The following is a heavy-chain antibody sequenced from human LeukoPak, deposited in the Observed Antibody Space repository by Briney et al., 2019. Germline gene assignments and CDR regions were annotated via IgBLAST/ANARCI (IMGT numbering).Heavy chain of an antibody. V-gene: IGHV4-59*12. Sequence: SETLSLTCTVSGGSISSYYWSWIRQPPGKGLEWIGYIYYSGSTYYNPSLKSRVTISVDRSKNQFSLKLSSVTAADTAVYYCARVAARSNLYYFDYWGQGTLVTVSS. CDR2: IYYSGST. CDR1: GGSISSYY. D-gene: IGHD6-6*01. CDR3: ARVAARSNLYYFDY. J-gene: IGHJ4*02.